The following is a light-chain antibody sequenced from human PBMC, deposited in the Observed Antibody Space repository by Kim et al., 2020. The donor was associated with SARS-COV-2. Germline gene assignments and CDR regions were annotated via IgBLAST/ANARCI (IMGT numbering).Light chain of an antibody. CDR3: QQRSNWPPLP. V-gene: IGKV3-11*01. J-gene: IGKJ4*01. Sequence: SPRDRAPLPCRASQSVRSYFPWYQHEPGQAPTLLIYYASTSPTGIPARFSVSVSATGFTLPISSRGPESFAVYYCQQRSNWPPLPFGGGTKVDIK. CDR2: YAS. CDR1: QSVRSY.